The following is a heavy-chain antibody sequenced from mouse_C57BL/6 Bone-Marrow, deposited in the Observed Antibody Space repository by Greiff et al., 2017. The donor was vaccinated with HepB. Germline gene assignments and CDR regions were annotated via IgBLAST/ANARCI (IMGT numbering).Heavy chain of an antibody. CDR2: IHPNSGST. CDR1: GYTFTSYW. V-gene: IGHV1-64*01. D-gene: IGHD1-1*01. CDR3: AANYGSPYYFDY. Sequence: QVQLQQPGAELVKPGASVKLSCKASGYTFTSYWMHWVKQRPGQGLEWIGMIHPNSGSTNYNEKFKRKATLTVDKSSSTAYMQLSSLTSEDSAVYYCAANYGSPYYFDYWGQGTTLTVSS. J-gene: IGHJ2*01.